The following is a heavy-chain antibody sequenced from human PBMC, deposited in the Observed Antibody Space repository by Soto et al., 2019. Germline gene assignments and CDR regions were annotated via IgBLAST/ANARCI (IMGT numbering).Heavy chain of an antibody. CDR2: TSFDGSSG. J-gene: IGHJ4*02. Sequence: QVQLVESGGGVVQPGRSLRLSCAASGFTFSSSGMHWVRQAPGKGLEWVAVTSFDGSSGYYADSVRGRFTISRDNSNNPRYLQMNSLRAEDTAVCYCAKSPPAVAGYFDYWGQGTLVTVSS. CDR1: GFTFSSSG. CDR3: AKSPPAVAGYFDY. D-gene: IGHD6-19*01. V-gene: IGHV3-30*18.